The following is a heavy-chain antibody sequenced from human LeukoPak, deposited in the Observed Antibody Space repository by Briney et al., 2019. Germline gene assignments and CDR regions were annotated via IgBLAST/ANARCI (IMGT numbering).Heavy chain of an antibody. D-gene: IGHD6-19*01. Sequence: GRSLRLSCAASGFTFSSYATHWVRQAPGKGLEGGAVISYDRSNKYYADSVKGRFTISRDNSKNTLYLQMNSLRAEDTAVYYCARGPWLERPDGYFDYWGQGTLVTVSS. V-gene: IGHV3-30-3*01. CDR3: ARGPWLERPDGYFDY. J-gene: IGHJ4*02. CDR2: ISYDRSNK. CDR1: GFTFSSYA.